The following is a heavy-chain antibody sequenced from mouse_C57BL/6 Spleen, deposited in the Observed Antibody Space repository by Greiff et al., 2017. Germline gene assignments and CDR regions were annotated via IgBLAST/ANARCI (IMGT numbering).Heavy chain of an antibody. Sequence: QVQLQQSGAELVRPGASVKLSCKASGYTFTDYYINWVKQRPGQGLEWIARIYPGSGNTYYNEKFKGKATLTAEKSSSTAYMQLSSLTSEDSAVYFCAKLGLRGYAMDYWGQGTSVTVSS. CDR3: AKLGLRGYAMDY. CDR1: GYTFTDYY. J-gene: IGHJ4*01. D-gene: IGHD2-4*01. V-gene: IGHV1-76*01. CDR2: IYPGSGNT.